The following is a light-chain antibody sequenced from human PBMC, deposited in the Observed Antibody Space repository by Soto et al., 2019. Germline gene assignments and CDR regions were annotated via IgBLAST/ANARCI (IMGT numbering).Light chain of an antibody. CDR1: QSVFSRFRNKNY. V-gene: IGKV4-1*01. J-gene: IGKJ1*01. CDR2: WAS. Sequence: DIVMTQSPDSLTLSLGERATINCKSSQSVFSRFRNKNYLAWFQQKPGQPPRLLIYWASTRESGVSDRFSGSGSGTDFTLTINSLQAEDVAVYYCQQYYTTATWTFGQGTKVEVK. CDR3: QQYYTTATWT.